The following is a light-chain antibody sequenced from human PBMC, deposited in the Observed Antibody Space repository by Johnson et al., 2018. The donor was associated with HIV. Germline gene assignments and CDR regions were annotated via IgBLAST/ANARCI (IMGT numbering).Light chain of an antibody. J-gene: IGLJ1*01. CDR2: DNN. CDR1: SSNIGNNY. CDR3: ATWDSSLVAHYV. V-gene: IGLV1-51*01. Sequence: QSVLTQSPSVSAAAGQKVTISCSGSSSNIGNNYVSWYQQFPGTVPKLLIYDNNKRPSGIPDRVSGSKSGTSATLDITGLQTGDAADYYCATWDSSLVAHYVFGTGTKVTVL.